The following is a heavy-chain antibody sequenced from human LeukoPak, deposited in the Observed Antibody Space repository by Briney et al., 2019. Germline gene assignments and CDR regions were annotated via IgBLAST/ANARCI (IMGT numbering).Heavy chain of an antibody. J-gene: IGHJ4*02. D-gene: IGHD5-12*01. Sequence: GGSLRLSCAASGFTYSSYSMNWVRQAPGKGLEWVSYITGSGSTIYYADSVKGRLTISRDNAKNSLYLQMNSLRVEDTAVYYCARGVATIGKFDYWGQGTLVTVSS. CDR2: ITGSGSTI. V-gene: IGHV3-48*04. CDR3: ARGVATIGKFDY. CDR1: GFTYSSYS.